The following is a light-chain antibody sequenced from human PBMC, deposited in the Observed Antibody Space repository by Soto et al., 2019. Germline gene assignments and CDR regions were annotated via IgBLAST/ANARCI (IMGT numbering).Light chain of an antibody. Sequence: DIQMTQSPSSLSAYVGNRVTITCRTGQSIGNYLNWFQQKAEKAPKLLIYGASSLQSGVPSRFSGSGSGTDFTLTLSSLQPEDFANYYCQHIYTTPPFGGGTKVEI. CDR1: QSIGNY. CDR2: GAS. CDR3: QHIYTTPP. J-gene: IGKJ4*01. V-gene: IGKV1-39*01.